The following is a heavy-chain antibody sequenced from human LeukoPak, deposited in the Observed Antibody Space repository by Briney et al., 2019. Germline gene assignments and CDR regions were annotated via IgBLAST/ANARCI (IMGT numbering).Heavy chain of an antibody. CDR2: IYYSGST. V-gene: IGHV4-30-4*01. J-gene: IGHJ4*02. CDR1: GGSISSGDYY. Sequence: PSETLSLTCTVSGGSISSGDYYWSWIRQPPGKGLEWIGYIYYSGSTYYNPSLKSRVTISVDTPKNQFSLKLSSVTAADTAVYYCARDGVGGLYYFDYWGQGTLVTVSS. CDR3: ARDGVGGLYYFDY. D-gene: IGHD4-23*01.